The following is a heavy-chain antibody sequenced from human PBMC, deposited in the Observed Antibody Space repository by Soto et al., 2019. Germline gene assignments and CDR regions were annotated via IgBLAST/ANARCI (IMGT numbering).Heavy chain of an antibody. Sequence: QITLKESGPTLVKPTQTLTLTCTFSGFSLSTSGVGVGWIRQPPGKALEWLALIYWDDDKRYSPSLKSRLTITRHTSKNQVVLTITNMDTVDTATYYCAHVYGGCYNFDYWCQGTLVTVSS. CDR2: IYWDDDK. J-gene: IGHJ4*02. CDR3: AHVYGGCYNFDY. CDR1: GFSLSTSGVG. D-gene: IGHD2-15*01. V-gene: IGHV2-5*02.